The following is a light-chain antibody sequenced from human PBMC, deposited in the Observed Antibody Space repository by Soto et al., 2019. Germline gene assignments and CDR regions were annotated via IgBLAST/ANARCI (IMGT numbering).Light chain of an antibody. J-gene: IGLJ1*01. CDR1: SSDVGGYKY. V-gene: IGLV2-14*01. CDR2: EVS. CDR3: SAYSSSSTHYV. Sequence: QSVLTQPASVSGYPGQSIPISCTGTSSDVGGYKYVSWYQQHPGKAPKLLIYEVSIRPSGVSIRFSGSKSGNTASLTISGLQSEDEADYYCSAYSSSSTHYVFGTGTKVTVL.